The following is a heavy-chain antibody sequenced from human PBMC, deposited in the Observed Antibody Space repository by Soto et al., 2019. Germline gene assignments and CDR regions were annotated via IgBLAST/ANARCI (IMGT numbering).Heavy chain of an antibody. D-gene: IGHD3-10*01. J-gene: IGHJ4*02. CDR1: GGSISSYY. CDR2: IYYSGST. CDR3: ARVGRGRFGEVLSYFDY. Sequence: QVQLQESGPGLVKPSETLSLTCTVSGGSISSYYWSWIRQPPGKGLEWIGYIYYSGSTNYNPSLKSRVTISVDTSENQFSQNLSSVTAADTAVYYCARVGRGRFGEVLSYFDYWGQGTLVTVSS. V-gene: IGHV4-59*01.